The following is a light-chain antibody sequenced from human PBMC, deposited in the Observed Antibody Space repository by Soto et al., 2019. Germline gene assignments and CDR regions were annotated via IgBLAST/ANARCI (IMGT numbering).Light chain of an antibody. CDR3: NSYTSASFYV. J-gene: IGLJ1*01. V-gene: IGLV2-14*01. CDR2: EVT. Sequence: QSVLAQPSSGSGFPGQSMTISCTGNTSDIAGYNYVSWYQQHPGKAPKLLIYEVTSRASGVSHRFSGSKSGNTASLTISGLQAEDEAEYYCNSYTSASFYVFGTGTKVTVL. CDR1: TSDIAGYNY.